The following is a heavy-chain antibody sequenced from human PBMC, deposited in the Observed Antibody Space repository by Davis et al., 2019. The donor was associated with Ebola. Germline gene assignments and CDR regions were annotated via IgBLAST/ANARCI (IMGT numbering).Heavy chain of an antibody. V-gene: IGHV3-30-3*01. Sequence: PGGSLRLSCSASGFTFSSYAMHWVRQAPGKGLEWVAVISYDGSNKYYADSVKGRFTISRDNSKNTLYLQMNTLRAEDTAVYYCARAAYSYALLGWFDPWGQGTLVIVSS. J-gene: IGHJ5*02. CDR3: ARAAYSYALLGWFDP. D-gene: IGHD5-18*01. CDR2: ISYDGSNK. CDR1: GFTFSSYA.